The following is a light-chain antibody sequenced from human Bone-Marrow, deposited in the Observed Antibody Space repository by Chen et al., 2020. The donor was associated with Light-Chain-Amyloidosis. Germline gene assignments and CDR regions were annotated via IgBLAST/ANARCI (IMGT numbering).Light chain of an antibody. CDR1: SSDFDIYNY. Sequence: QSALTQPASVSGSPGQSFTISCTGTSSDFDIYNYVSWFQHHPDTAPKLIIYGVSNRPSGVSTRFSGSKSGNTASLTISGLQAEDEADYYCSSYSTSDTPVFGGGTKLTVL. V-gene: IGLV2-14*03. J-gene: IGLJ2*01. CDR2: GVS. CDR3: SSYSTSDTPV.